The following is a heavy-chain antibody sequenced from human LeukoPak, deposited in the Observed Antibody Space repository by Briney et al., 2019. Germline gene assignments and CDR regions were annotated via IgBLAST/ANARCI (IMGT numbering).Heavy chain of an antibody. D-gene: IGHD4-17*01. CDR2: INHSGSA. CDR1: GGSFSGYY. J-gene: IGHJ4*02. V-gene: IGHV4-34*01. CDR3: ARGQGTVTTH. Sequence: PSETLSLTCAVSGGSFSGYYWTWIRQPPGKGLEWIGEINHSGSANYNPSLKSRVTISLDTSKNQFSLKLSSVTAADTAVYYCARGQGTVTTHWGQGALVTVSS.